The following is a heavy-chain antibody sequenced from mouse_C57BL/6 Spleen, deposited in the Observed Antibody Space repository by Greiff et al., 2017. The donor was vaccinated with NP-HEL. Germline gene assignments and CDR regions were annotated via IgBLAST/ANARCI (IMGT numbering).Heavy chain of an antibody. CDR3: TRGLLRYSYWYFDV. J-gene: IGHJ1*03. CDR1: GFTFSDYY. Sequence: EVMLVESEGGLVQPGSSMKLSCTASGFTFSDYYMAWVRQVPEKGLEWVANINYDGSSTYYLDSLKSRFIISRDNAKNILYLQMSSLKSEDTATYYCTRGLLRYSYWYFDVWGTGTTVTVSS. CDR2: INYDGSST. V-gene: IGHV5-16*01. D-gene: IGHD1-1*01.